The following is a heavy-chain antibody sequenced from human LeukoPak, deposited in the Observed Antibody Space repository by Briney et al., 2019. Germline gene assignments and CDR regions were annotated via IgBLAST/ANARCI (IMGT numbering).Heavy chain of an antibody. V-gene: IGHV3-33*01. CDR1: GFTFSSYG. CDR3: GRGYYGDYGYGMDV. CDR2: IWYDGSNK. J-gene: IGHJ6*02. D-gene: IGHD4-17*01. Sequence: GRSLRLSCAASGFTFSSYGIHWVRQAPGKGLEWVGVIWYDGSNKYYADSVKGLFTISRDNSKNTLYLQMTSLRAEDTAVYYCGRGYYGDYGYGMDVWGQGTTVTVSS.